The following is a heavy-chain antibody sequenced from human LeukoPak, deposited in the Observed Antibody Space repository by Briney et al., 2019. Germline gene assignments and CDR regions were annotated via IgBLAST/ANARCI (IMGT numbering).Heavy chain of an antibody. V-gene: IGHV1-3*01. CDR2: IYAGNGNT. Sequence: ASVKVSCKASGYTFTTYAMHWVRQAPGQRLEWMGWIYAGNGNTKYSQKFLGRVTITRDTSASTAYMELSSLRSEDTAVYYCASSGYSSSWPLDYWGQGTLVTVSS. J-gene: IGHJ4*02. CDR3: ASSGYSSSWPLDY. D-gene: IGHD6-13*01. CDR1: GYTFTTYA.